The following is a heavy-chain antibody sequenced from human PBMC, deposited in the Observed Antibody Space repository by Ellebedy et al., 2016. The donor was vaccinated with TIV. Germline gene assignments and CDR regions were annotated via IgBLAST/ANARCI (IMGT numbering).Heavy chain of an antibody. CDR2: IYSGGTT. CDR1: GFTVSSNY. D-gene: IGHD3-22*01. V-gene: IGHV3-66*04. CDR3: ARPSVSTGYYQFDF. Sequence: GGSLRLSCAASGFTVSSNYMSWVRQAPGKGLEWVSVIYSGGTTYYADSVRGRFTISRDSSKNTLYLQMNSLRAEDTAVYYCARPSVSTGYYQFDFWGQGALVTVSS. J-gene: IGHJ4*02.